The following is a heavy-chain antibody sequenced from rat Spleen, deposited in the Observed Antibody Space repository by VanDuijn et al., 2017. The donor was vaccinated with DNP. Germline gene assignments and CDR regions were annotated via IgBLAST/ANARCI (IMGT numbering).Heavy chain of an antibody. D-gene: IGHD1-1*01. CDR3: ARGGTTVVPFDY. CDR2: MWSDGDT. V-gene: IGHV2S18*01. J-gene: IGHJ2*01. Sequence: QVQLKESGPGLVQPSETLSLTCTVSGFSLTSYSVHWVRQHSGKSLEWMGRMWSDGDTSYNSAFTSRLSISRDTSKSQVFLKMNSLQTEDTGTYYCARGGTTVVPFDYWGQGVMVTVSS. CDR1: GFSLTSYS.